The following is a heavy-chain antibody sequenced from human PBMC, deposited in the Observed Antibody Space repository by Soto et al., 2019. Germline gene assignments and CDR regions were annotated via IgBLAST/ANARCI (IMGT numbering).Heavy chain of an antibody. CDR1: GGSISSSSYY. CDR3: ARHTPAISISDH. CDR2: IYYSGST. Sequence: QLQLQESGPGLVKPSETLSLTCTVSGGSISSSSYYWGWIRQPPGKGLEWIGSIYYSGSTYYNPSLKRPVTISVDTSKNQFSLKLRSVTAADTAVYYCARHTPAISISDHWGQGTLVTVSS. D-gene: IGHD3-3*01. J-gene: IGHJ4*02. V-gene: IGHV4-39*01.